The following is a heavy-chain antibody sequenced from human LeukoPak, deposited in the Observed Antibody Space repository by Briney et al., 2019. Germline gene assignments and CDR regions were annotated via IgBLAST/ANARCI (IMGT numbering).Heavy chain of an antibody. D-gene: IGHD4-23*01. CDR1: GGSISSSSYY. Sequence: SETLSLTCTVSGGSISSSSYYWGWIRQPPGKGLEWIGKINHSGSANYNPSLKSRVTISVETSKNQFSLKLSSVTAADTAVYYCARDDYGGNDAFDIWGQGTMVTVSS. CDR2: INHSGSA. J-gene: IGHJ3*02. CDR3: ARDDYGGNDAFDI. V-gene: IGHV4-39*07.